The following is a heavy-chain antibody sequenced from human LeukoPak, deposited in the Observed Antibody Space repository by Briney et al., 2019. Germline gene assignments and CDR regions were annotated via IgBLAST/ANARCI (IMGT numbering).Heavy chain of an antibody. D-gene: IGHD4-17*01. Sequence: GGSLRLSCAASGFTFTSYAMHWVRQAPGEGLEWVAVISYDGTKKYYADSVKGRFTISRDNSKNTLYLQMNSLRGEDTAVYYCARDDYGDYWGQGTLVTVSS. CDR2: ISYDGTKK. CDR1: GFTFTSYA. V-gene: IGHV3-30-3*01. CDR3: ARDDYGDY. J-gene: IGHJ4*02.